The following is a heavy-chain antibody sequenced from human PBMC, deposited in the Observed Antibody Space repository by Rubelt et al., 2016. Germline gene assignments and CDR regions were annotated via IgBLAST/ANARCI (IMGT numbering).Heavy chain of an antibody. J-gene: IGHJ6*02. Sequence: YYADSVKGRFTISRDNSKNSLYLQMNSLRTEDTALYYCAKERGGIAARPMGMDVWGQGTTVTVSS. D-gene: IGHD6-6*01. V-gene: IGHV3-43*01. CDR3: AKERGGIAARPMGMDV.